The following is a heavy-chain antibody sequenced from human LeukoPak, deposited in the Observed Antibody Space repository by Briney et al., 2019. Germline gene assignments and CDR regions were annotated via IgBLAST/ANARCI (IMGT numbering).Heavy chain of an antibody. CDR3: ARDFRRYYGSSGYPNPFDY. CDR1: GFTFSSYS. CDR2: ISSSSSTI. Sequence: GGSLRLSCAASGFTFSSYSMNWVRQAPGKGLEWVSYISSSSSTIYYADSVKGRFTISRDNAKNSLYLQMNSLRDEDTAVYYCARDFRRYYGSSGYPNPFDYWGQGTLVTVSS. V-gene: IGHV3-48*02. J-gene: IGHJ4*02. D-gene: IGHD3-22*01.